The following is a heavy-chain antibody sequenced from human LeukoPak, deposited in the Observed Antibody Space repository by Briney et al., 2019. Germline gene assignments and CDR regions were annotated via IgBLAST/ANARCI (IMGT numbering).Heavy chain of an antibody. D-gene: IGHD4-17*01. CDR1: GFTFSSSS. V-gene: IGHV3-48*04. CDR2: ISSSSSTI. CDR3: ARLTTMTANVFDY. Sequence: GGSLRLSCAASGFTFSSSSMNWVRQAPGKGLEWVSYISSSSSTIYYADSVKGRFTISRDNAKNSLYLQMNSLRAEDTAVYYCARLTTMTANVFDYWGQGTLVTVSS. J-gene: IGHJ4*02.